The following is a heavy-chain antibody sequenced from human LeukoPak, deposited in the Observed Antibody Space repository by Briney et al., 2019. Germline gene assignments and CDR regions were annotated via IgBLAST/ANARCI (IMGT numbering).Heavy chain of an antibody. CDR3: ARDLYGSGEDPSGMDV. Sequence: ASVKVSCKASGYTFTGYYMHWVRQAPGQGLEWMGWINPNSGGTNYAQKFQGWVTMTRDTSISTAYMELSRLRSDDTAVYYCARDLYGSGEDPSGMDVWGKGTTATVSS. CDR2: INPNSGGT. J-gene: IGHJ6*04. CDR1: GYTFTGYY. V-gene: IGHV1-2*04. D-gene: IGHD3-10*01.